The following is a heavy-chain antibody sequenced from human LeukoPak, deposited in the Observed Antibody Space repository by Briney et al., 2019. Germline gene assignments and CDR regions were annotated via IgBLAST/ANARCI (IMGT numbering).Heavy chain of an antibody. Sequence: GGSLRLSCAASGFTFSSYSMNWVRQAPGKGLEWVSSISSSSSYIYYADSVKGRFAISRDNAKKSLYLQMVDLRLDDTAIYYCARGPTLASWGQGTLVTVSS. CDR1: GFTFSSYS. CDR2: ISSSSSYI. J-gene: IGHJ4*02. CDR3: ARGPTLAS. V-gene: IGHV3-21*01.